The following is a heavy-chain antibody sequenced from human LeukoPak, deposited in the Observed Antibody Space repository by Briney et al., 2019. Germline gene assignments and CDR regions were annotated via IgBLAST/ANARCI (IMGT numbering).Heavy chain of an antibody. Sequence: PSDTLSLTCSVSGDSISSYYWSWIRLPAGKRLEWLGRIYTSGITNYNPSFSGRVNISLDTARNQFSLDLTSLTAADTAIYFCTRGQRSHAFDIWGQGTMVTVSS. CDR2: IYTSGIT. J-gene: IGHJ3*02. CDR1: GDSISSYY. CDR3: TRGQRSHAFDI. V-gene: IGHV4-4*07.